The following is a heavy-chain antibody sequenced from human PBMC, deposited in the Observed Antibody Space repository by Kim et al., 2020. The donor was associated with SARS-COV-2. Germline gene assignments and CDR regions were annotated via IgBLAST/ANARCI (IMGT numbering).Heavy chain of an antibody. J-gene: IGHJ6*02. D-gene: IGHD3-22*01. V-gene: IGHV4-34*01. CDR3: ARGRETVERPLMTGLQKKKTMNYYYYGTDV. CDR1: GGSFSGYI. Sequence: SETLSLTCAVYGGSFSGYIWTWIRQPPGKGLEWIGEIDHGENTNYNPSLKSRVSMSVDLSKNQFSLRLSSVAAADTGAYYCARGRETVERPLMTGLQKKKTMNYYYYGTDVWGQGTTVTVSS. CDR2: IDHGENT.